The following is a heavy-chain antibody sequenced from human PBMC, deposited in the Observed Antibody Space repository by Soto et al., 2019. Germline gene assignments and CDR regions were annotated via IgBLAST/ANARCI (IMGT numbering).Heavy chain of an antibody. CDR1: GFTFSSYA. V-gene: IGHV3-30-3*01. CDR3: ARDLVAAVAGTGFDY. J-gene: IGHJ4*02. CDR2: ISYDGSNK. D-gene: IGHD6-19*01. Sequence: QVQLVASGGGVVQPGRSLRLSCAASGFTFSSYAMHWVRQAPGKGLEWVAVISYDGSNKYYADSVKGRFTISRDNSKNTLYLQMNSLRAEDTAVYYCARDLVAAVAGTGFDYWGQGTLVTVSS.